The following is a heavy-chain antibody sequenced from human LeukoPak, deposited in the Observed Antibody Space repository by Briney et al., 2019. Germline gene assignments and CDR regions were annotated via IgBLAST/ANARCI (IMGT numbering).Heavy chain of an antibody. D-gene: IGHD6-13*01. CDR1: GYTFTSYG. J-gene: IGHJ6*03. V-gene: IGHV1-18*01. Sequence: ASVKVSCKASGYTFTSYGISWVRQAPGQGLEWMGWISAYNGNTDYAQKLQGRVTMTTDTSTSTAYMELRSLRSDDTAVYYCARDAQPYSSSPYYMDVWGKGTTVTVSS. CDR2: ISAYNGNT. CDR3: ARDAQPYSSSPYYMDV.